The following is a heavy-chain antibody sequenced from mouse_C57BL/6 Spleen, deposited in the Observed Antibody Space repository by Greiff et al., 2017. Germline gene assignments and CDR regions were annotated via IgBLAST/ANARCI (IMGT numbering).Heavy chain of an antibody. Sequence: QVQLQQSGPELVKPGASVKISCKASGYAFSSSWMNWVKQRPGKGLEWIGRIYPGDGDTNYNGKFKGKATLTADKSPSTAYMQLSSLTSEDSAVYFCARGTPNGGLAYWGQGTLVTVSA. CDR3: ARGTPNGGLAY. D-gene: IGHD3-3*01. J-gene: IGHJ3*01. CDR1: GYAFSSSW. CDR2: IYPGDGDT. V-gene: IGHV1-82*01.